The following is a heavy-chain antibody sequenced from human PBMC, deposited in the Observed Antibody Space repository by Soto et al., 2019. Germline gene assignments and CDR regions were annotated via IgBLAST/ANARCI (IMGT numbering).Heavy chain of an antibody. J-gene: IGHJ5*02. CDR3: AGFISPYTTSSPTA. V-gene: IGHV4-39*01. D-gene: IGHD6-6*01. Sequence: SETLSLTCTVSGDSISSSNYYWGWVRQPPGKGLEWIGSVYYSGSTYYSASLKSRVSISVDTSRSQFSLSLTSVTAADTAVYYCAGFISPYTTSSPTAWGRGTLVTVSS. CDR1: GDSISSSNYY. CDR2: VYYSGST.